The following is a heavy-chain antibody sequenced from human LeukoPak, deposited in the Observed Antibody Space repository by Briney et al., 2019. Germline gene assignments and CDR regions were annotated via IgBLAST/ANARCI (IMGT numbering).Heavy chain of an antibody. CDR3: ARDRGSYSDY. D-gene: IGHD3-16*01. Sequence: GGSLRLSCAASGFTVSSNYMSWVRRAPGKGLEWVSVIYSGGSTYYADSVKGRFTISRDNSKNALYLQMNSLRAEDTAVYYCARDRGSYSDYWGQGTLVTVSS. CDR2: IYSGGST. CDR1: GFTVSSNY. J-gene: IGHJ4*02. V-gene: IGHV3-66*01.